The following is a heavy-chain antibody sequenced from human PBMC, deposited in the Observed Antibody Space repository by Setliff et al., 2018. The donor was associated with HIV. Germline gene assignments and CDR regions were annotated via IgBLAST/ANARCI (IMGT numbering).Heavy chain of an antibody. CDR1: RYTFTGYY. Sequence: ASVKVSCKASRYTFTGYYIHWVRQAPGQGLQWMGWINTESGNTNFAQKFEGRVALTRDTSISTAYMDLRRLRSDDTAVYYCVTFSSGLGYHDIFDIWGQGTGVTVSS. CDR2: INTESGNT. CDR3: VTFSSGLGYHDIFDI. D-gene: IGHD3-22*01. J-gene: IGHJ3*02. V-gene: IGHV1-2*02.